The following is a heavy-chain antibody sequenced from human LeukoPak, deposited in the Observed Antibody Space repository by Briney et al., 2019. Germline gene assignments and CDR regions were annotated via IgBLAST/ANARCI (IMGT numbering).Heavy chain of an antibody. J-gene: IGHJ4*02. Sequence: GGSLRLSCAASGFTFSSYGMHWVRQAPGKGLEWVAVISYDGSNKYYADSVKGRFTISRDNSKNTLDLQMNSLRAEDTAVYYCARDRSYDFWSGYSTPDYWGQGTLVTVSS. CDR1: GFTFSSYG. D-gene: IGHD3-3*01. V-gene: IGHV3-30*03. CDR2: ISYDGSNK. CDR3: ARDRSYDFWSGYSTPDY.